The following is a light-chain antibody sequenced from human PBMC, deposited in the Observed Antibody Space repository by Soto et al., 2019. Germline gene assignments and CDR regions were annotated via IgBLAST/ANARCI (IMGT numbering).Light chain of an antibody. CDR2: DVS. V-gene: IGKV2-29*03. CDR1: QCLLHSYGKTY. Sequence: DIVLTQTPLSLSVTPGQPASISCKSSQCLLHSYGKTYLSWYQQKPGQPPQLLIYDVSSRFSGVPDRFSGCGSGTDFTLKISRVDADDVEVYSCMQSLRLPLTFGPGTKVDIK. J-gene: IGKJ3*01. CDR3: MQSLRLPLT.